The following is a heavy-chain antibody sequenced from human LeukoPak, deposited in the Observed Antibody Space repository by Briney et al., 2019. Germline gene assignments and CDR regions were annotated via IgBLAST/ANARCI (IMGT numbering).Heavy chain of an antibody. CDR3: ARDRGCSSTSCYRPRAGWHYYYMDV. J-gene: IGHJ6*03. D-gene: IGHD2-2*01. CDR1: GGSISSGSYY. CDR2: IYTSGST. Sequence: PSESLSLTCTASGGSISSGSYYWSWLRQPAGKGLEWIVRIYTSGSTNYNPSLKSLVTISVDTSKNQFSLKLRSVTAADTAMYYCARDRGCSSTSCYRPRAGWHYYYMDVWGKGTTVTVSS. V-gene: IGHV4-61*02.